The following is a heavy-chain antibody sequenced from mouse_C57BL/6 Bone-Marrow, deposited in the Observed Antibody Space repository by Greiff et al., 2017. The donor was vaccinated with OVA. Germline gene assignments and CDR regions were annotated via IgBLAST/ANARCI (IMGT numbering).Heavy chain of an antibody. CDR3: TTRSNYWYFDV. V-gene: IGHV14-4*01. Sequence: EVQLQQSGAELVRPGASVKLSCTASGFNIKDDYMHWVKQSPEQGLEWIGWIDPENGDTEYASKFQGKATITADTSSNTAYLQLSSLTSEDTAVYYCTTRSNYWYFDVWGTGTTVTVSS. CDR1: GFNIKDDY. J-gene: IGHJ1*03. CDR2: IDPENGDT. D-gene: IGHD2-5*01.